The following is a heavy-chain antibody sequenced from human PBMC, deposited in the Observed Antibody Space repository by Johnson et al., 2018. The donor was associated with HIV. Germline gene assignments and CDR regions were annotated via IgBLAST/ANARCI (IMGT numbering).Heavy chain of an antibody. CDR2: ISYDGSIK. Sequence: VQLVESGGGVVQPGRSLRLSCAASGFTFSSYGMHWVRQAPGQGLQWVALISYDGSIKYFADSVKGRFTISRDNSKNTLYRQMNNLRAEDMAVYYCARGGGLLDAFDIWGQGTMVTVSS. CDR3: ARGGGLLDAFDI. D-gene: IGHD1-26*01. V-gene: IGHV3-30*19. CDR1: GFTFSSYG. J-gene: IGHJ3*02.